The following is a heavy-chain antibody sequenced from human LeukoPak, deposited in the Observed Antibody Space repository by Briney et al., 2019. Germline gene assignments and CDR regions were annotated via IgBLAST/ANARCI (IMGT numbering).Heavy chain of an antibody. CDR2: IFHNGNT. CDR3: VRDSADHYYDSRGRYDY. J-gene: IGHJ4*02. V-gene: IGHV4-38-2*02. Sequence: SETLSLTCAVSGYSITSNYYWGWIRQPPGKGLEWIGSIFHNGNTYYDPSLKSRVTISLDTSKNQFSLELSSVTAADTAVYYCVRDSADHYYDSRGRYDYWGQGTLVTVSS. CDR1: GYSITSNYY. D-gene: IGHD3-10*01.